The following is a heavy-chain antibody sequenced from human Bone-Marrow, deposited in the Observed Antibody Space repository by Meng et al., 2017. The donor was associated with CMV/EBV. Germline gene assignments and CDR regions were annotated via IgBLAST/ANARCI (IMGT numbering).Heavy chain of an antibody. V-gene: IGHV3-48*04. D-gene: IGHD3-16*01. J-gene: IGHJ4*01. CDR1: GFTFTTYS. CDR2: ITGSSSTI. CDR3: ATSWGTFDN. Sequence: GESLKISCAASGFTFTTYSMNWVRQAPGEGLEWVSYITGSSSTINYADSVKGRFTISRDNAKNLLYLQLNSLRAEDTAVYYCATSWGTFDNWGHGTLVTVSS.